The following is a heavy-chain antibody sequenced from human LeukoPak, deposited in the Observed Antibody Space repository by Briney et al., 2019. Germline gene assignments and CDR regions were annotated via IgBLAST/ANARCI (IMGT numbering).Heavy chain of an antibody. V-gene: IGHV3-23*01. CDR1: GFTFSSYW. CDR2: ISGSGGST. D-gene: IGHD3-3*01. J-gene: IGHJ4*02. CDR3: AKVHYYDFWSGYYYIDY. Sequence: PGGSLRLSCATSGFTFSSYWMSWVRQAPGKGLEWVSAISGSGGSTYYADSVKGRFTISRDNSKNTLYLQMNSLRAEDTAVYYCAKVHYYDFWSGYYYIDYWGQGTLVTVSS.